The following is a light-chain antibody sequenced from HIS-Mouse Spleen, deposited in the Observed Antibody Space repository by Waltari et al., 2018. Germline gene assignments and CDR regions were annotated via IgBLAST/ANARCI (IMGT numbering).Light chain of an antibody. Sequence: SYELTQPPSVSVSPGQTARITCSGDALPKKYAYWYQQKSGQAPVLVIYEDSKRPPGIAGRFSGSGAGTMATLTISGAQVEDEADYYCYSTDSSGNHRVVGGGTKLTVL. V-gene: IGLV3-10*01. CDR2: EDS. CDR1: ALPKKY. CDR3: YSTDSSGNHRV. J-gene: IGLJ2*01.